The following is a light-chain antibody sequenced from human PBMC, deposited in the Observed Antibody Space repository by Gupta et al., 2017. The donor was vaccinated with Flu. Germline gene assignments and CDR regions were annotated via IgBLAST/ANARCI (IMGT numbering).Light chain of an antibody. Sequence: QSALTQPPSASGSPGQSVTISCPGTTTDVGGYNYVSWYQQHPGKAPKLIIYEVTKRPSGVPDRFSGSKSGNTASLTVSGLQAEDEADYYCSSYAGSNDLVFGTGTKVTVL. V-gene: IGLV2-8*01. CDR3: SSYAGSNDLV. CDR2: EVT. J-gene: IGLJ1*01. CDR1: TTDVGGYNY.